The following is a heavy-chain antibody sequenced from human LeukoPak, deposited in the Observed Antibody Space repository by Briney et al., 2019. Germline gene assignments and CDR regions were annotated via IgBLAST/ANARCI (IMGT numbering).Heavy chain of an antibody. D-gene: IGHD6-19*01. J-gene: IGHJ2*01. CDR1: GFTFSDYY. Sequence: GGSLRLSCAASGFTFSDYYMGWIRQAPGKGLEWVSYIDMSATTIYYADSVKGRFTISRDNAKNSLFLQMNSLRAEDTAVYYCAKDREQWLVNWYFDLWGRGTLVTVSS. CDR2: IDMSATTI. V-gene: IGHV3-11*01. CDR3: AKDREQWLVNWYFDL.